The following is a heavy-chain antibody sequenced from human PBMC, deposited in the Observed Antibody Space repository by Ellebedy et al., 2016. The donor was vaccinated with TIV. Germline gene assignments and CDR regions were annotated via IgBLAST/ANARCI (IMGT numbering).Heavy chain of an antibody. D-gene: IGHD4-23*01. CDR1: GFDLRNYW. CDR2: IKGDASEE. Sequence: PGGSLRLSCVASGFDLRNYWMSWVRQAPGKGLEWVANIKGDASEEYYLDSVKGRFTNSRDNLKRSLYLQVNSLTVEDTAVYFCAREDGNWLDPWGQGTLVTVAS. V-gene: IGHV3-7*01. CDR3: AREDGNWLDP. J-gene: IGHJ5*02.